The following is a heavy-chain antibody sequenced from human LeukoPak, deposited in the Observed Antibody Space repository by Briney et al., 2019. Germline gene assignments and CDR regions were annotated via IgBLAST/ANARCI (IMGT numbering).Heavy chain of an antibody. D-gene: IGHD6-19*01. CDR2: ISGSGDST. J-gene: IGHJ4*02. V-gene: IGHV3-23*01. CDR3: AKEGSGWYYFDY. CDR1: GFIFNNYG. Sequence: GGSLRLSCAASGFIFNNYGMSWVRQAPGKGLEWVSGISGSGDSTYNADSGKGRFTISRDNSKNTLYLQMNSLRAEDTAVYYCAKEGSGWYYFDYWGQGTLVTVSS.